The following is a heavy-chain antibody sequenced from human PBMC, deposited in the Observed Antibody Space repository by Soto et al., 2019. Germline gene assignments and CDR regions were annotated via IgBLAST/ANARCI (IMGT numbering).Heavy chain of an antibody. CDR1: GFNFSSYA. D-gene: IGHD3-22*01. CDR3: AREAYYYDSSGSPDY. J-gene: IGHJ4*02. Sequence: PGGSLRLSCAASGFNFSSYAMHWVRQAPGKGLEWVAVIPYDGSNKYYADSVKGRFTISRDNSKNTLYLQMNSLRAEDTAVYYCAREAYYYDSSGSPDYWGQGTLVTVSS. CDR2: IPYDGSNK. V-gene: IGHV3-30-3*01.